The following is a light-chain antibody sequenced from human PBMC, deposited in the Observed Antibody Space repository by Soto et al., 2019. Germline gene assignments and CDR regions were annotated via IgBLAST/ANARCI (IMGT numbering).Light chain of an antibody. J-gene: IGLJ2*01. CDR2: DNN. V-gene: IGLV1-51*01. CDR3: GTWDSRLRVVV. CDR1: SSNIGNNY. Sequence: QSVLTQPPSVSAAPRQKVAISCSGSSSNIGNNYVSWYHRVPGSAPKLLIYDNNGRPSGIPDRFSGSKSGTSATLDITGLHTGDEGDYYCGTWDSRLRVVVFGGGTKVTVL.